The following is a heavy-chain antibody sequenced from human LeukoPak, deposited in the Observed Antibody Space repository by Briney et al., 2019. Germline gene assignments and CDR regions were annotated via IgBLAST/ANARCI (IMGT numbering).Heavy chain of an antibody. J-gene: IGHJ4*02. V-gene: IGHV3-11*04. CDR2: ISSSGSTI. CDR1: GFTFSDYY. D-gene: IGHD6-6*01. Sequence: GGSLRLSCAASGFTFSDYYMSWIRQAPGKGLEWVSYISSSGSTIYYADSVKGRFTISRDNAKNSLYLQMDSLRAEDTAVYYCARVSYSSWANCYWGQGTLVTVSS. CDR3: ARVSYSSWANCY.